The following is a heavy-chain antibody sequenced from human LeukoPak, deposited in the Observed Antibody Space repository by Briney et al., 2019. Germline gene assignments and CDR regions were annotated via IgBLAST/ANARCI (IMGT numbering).Heavy chain of an antibody. V-gene: IGHV4-39*01. CDR2: IYYSGSP. J-gene: IGHJ4*02. D-gene: IGHD3-22*01. CDR3: ARRRNYYDSSFFDY. CDR1: GGSISSSSYY. Sequence: SETLSLTCTVSGGSISSSSYYWGWIRQPPGTGTEWIGSIYYSGSPYYTPSLKSRVTISVHTSKSQFSLKLSSVTAADTAVYYCARRRNYYDSSFFDYWGQGTLVTVSS.